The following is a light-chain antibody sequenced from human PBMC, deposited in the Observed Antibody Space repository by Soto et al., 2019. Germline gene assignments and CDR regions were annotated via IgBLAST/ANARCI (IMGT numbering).Light chain of an antibody. CDR1: QTVSTNS. Sequence: EIALTQSPGTLSLSPGERDTLSCRASQTVSTNSLACYQQKPGQAPRHLIYGASSRATGIPERFSGSGSGTDFILTIRRLEPEDFAVYYCQQYGSSPRTFGQGTKLEIK. CDR3: QQYGSSPRT. CDR2: GAS. V-gene: IGKV3-20*01. J-gene: IGKJ2*01.